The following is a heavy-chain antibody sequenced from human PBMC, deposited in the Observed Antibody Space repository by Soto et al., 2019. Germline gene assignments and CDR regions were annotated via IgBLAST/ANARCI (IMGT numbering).Heavy chain of an antibody. J-gene: IGHJ6*02. D-gene: IGHD2-15*01. CDR2: ISYDGSNK. CDR3: ARTGEYCSGGSCYSGGYYYYGMDV. CDR1: GFTFSSYA. V-gene: IGHV3-30-3*01. Sequence: VQLVESGGGVVQPGRSLRLSCAASGFTFSSYAMHWVRQAPGKGLEWVAVISYDGSNKYYADSVKGRFTISRDNSKNTLYLQMNSLRAEDTAVYYCARTGEYCSGGSCYSGGYYYYGMDVWGQGTTVTVSS.